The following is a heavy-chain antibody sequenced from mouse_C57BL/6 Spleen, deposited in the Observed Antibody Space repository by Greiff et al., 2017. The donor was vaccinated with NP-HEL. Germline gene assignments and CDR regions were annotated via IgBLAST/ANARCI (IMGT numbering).Heavy chain of an antibody. Sequence: ESGPGLVKPSQSLSLTCSVTGYSITSGYYWNWIRQFPGNKLEWMGYISYDGSNNYNPSLKNRISITRDTSKNQFFLKLNSVTTEDTATYYCAVYGYDIWFAYWGQGTLVTVSA. CDR1: GYSITSGYY. CDR3: AVYGYDIWFAY. J-gene: IGHJ3*01. V-gene: IGHV3-6*01. CDR2: ISYDGSN. D-gene: IGHD2-2*01.